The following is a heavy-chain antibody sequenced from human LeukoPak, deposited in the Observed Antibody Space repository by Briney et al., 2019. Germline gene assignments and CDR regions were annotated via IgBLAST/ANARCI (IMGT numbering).Heavy chain of an antibody. CDR1: GFTFTSSA. D-gene: IGHD3-3*01. CDR3: AAGDFRFLEWSYYFDY. Sequence: TSVKVSCKASGFTFTSSAMQWVRPARGQRLEWIGWIVVGSGNTNYAQKFQERVTITRDMSTSTAYMELSSLRSEDTAVYYCAAGDFRFLEWSYYFDYWGQGTLVTVSS. CDR2: IVVGSGNT. J-gene: IGHJ4*02. V-gene: IGHV1-58*02.